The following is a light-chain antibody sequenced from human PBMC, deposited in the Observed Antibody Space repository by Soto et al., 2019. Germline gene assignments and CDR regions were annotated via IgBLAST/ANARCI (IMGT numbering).Light chain of an antibody. Sequence: SALTQPASVSGSPGQSITISCTGTSSDVGGYNYVSWYQQHPGKAPKLMIYEVSNRPSGVSDRFSGSKSGNTASLAISGLQPEDEADYYCNSYTSSSSFVFGTGTKVTVL. J-gene: IGLJ1*01. CDR1: SSDVGGYNY. V-gene: IGLV2-14*01. CDR3: NSYTSSSSFV. CDR2: EVS.